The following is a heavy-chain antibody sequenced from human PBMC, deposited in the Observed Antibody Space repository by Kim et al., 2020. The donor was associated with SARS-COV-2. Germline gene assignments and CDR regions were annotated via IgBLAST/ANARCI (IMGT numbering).Heavy chain of an antibody. V-gene: IGHV3-72*01. CDR2: YTT. Sequence: YTTSSTSVKGRLIVSRENSTDSLYLQMSSVRTEDTAVYYCARETAAAMDVWGQGTTVTVSS. D-gene: IGHD6-25*01. J-gene: IGHJ6*02. CDR3: ARETAAAMDV.